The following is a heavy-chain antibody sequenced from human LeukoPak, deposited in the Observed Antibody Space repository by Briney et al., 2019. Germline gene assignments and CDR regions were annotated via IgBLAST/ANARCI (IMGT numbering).Heavy chain of an antibody. V-gene: IGHV5-51*01. J-gene: IGHJ4*02. CDR1: GYSFTSDW. CDR2: IYPGDSDT. CDR3: ARLYSGYDSYFDY. D-gene: IGHD5-12*01. Sequence: GESLKISCKASGYSFTSDWIGWVRQMPGKGLEWMGIIYPGDSDTRYSPSFQGQVTISADKSISTAYLQWSTLKASDTAMYYCARLYSGYDSYFDYWGQGTLVTVSS.